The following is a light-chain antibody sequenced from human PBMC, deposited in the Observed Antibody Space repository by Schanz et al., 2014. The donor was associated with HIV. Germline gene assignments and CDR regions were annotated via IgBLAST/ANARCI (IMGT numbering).Light chain of an antibody. CDR3: SSYASSSTLV. CDR2: EVN. Sequence: QSALTQPPSASGSPGQSVTISCTGTSSDAGGYNYVSWYQQHPGKAPKLLIYEVNKRPSGVPDRFSGSKSGNTASLTVSGLQAEDEADYYCSSYASSSTLVFGGGTKLTVL. CDR1: SSDAGGYNY. J-gene: IGLJ2*01. V-gene: IGLV2-8*01.